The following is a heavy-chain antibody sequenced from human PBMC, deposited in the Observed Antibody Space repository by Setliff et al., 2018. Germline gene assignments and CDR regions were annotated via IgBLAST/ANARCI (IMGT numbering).Heavy chain of an antibody. CDR3: ARMSALGEVDY. CDR2: IFYSGDT. D-gene: IGHD3-10*01. J-gene: IGHJ4*02. V-gene: IGHV4-59*02. Sequence: SETLSLTCAVSGGSVTSHYWSWIRQPPGKGLEWIGFIFYSGDTNSNPSLKSRVTISVDTSKNQFSLKLNSVTAADTAVYYCARMSALGEVDYWGQGTLVTVSS. CDR1: GGSVTSHY.